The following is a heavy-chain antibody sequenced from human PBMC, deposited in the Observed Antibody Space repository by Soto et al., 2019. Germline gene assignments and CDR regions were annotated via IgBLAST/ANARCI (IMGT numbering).Heavy chain of an antibody. Sequence: GASVKVSCKASGFTFTSSAMQWVRQARGQRLEWIGWIVVGSGNTNYAQKFQERVTITRDMSTRTAYMELSSLRSEDTAVYYCAAAGVRYYYYYGMDVWGQGTTVTV. CDR2: IVVGSGNT. CDR3: AAAGVRYYYYYGMDV. V-gene: IGHV1-58*02. CDR1: GFTFTSSA. J-gene: IGHJ6*02. D-gene: IGHD2-21*01.